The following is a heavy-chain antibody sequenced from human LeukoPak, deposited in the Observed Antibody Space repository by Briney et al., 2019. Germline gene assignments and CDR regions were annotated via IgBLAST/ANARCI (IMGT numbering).Heavy chain of an antibody. CDR1: GFTFSSYA. D-gene: IGHD5-12*01. Sequence: GRSLRLSCAASGFTFSSYAMHWVRQAPGKGLEWVAVISYDGSNKYYADSVKGRFTNSRDNSKNTLYLQMNSLRAEDTAVYYCATEGEWLRGNFDYWGQGTLVTVSS. J-gene: IGHJ4*02. V-gene: IGHV3-30-3*01. CDR3: ATEGEWLRGNFDY. CDR2: ISYDGSNK.